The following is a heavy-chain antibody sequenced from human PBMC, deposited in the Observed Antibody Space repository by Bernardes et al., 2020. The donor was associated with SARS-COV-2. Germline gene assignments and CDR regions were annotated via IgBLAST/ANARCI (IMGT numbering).Heavy chain of an antibody. CDR1: GFTFSSYA. D-gene: IGHD2-15*01. CDR3: AKDVVTVPLSPTDY. CDR2: ISGSGGST. V-gene: IGHV3-23*01. J-gene: IGHJ4*02. Sequence: GWSLLLSCAASGFTFSSYAMSWVRQAPGKGLEWVSAISGSGGSTYYADSVKGRFTISRDNSKNTLYLQMNSLRAEDTAVYYCAKDVVTVPLSPTDYWGQGTLVTVSS.